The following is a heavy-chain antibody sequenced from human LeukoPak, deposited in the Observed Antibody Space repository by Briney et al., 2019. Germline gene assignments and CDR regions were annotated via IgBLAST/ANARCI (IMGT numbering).Heavy chain of an antibody. CDR2: IIPIFGTA. Sequence: SVKVSCKASGYTFTSYAISWVRQAPGQGLEWMGVIIPIFGTANYAQKFQGRVTITADESTSTAYMELSSLRSEDTAVYYCGRGTKASGGTGPYAEAFDIWGQGTMVTVSS. CDR3: GRGTKASGGTGPYAEAFDI. D-gene: IGHD6-13*01. J-gene: IGHJ3*02. CDR1: GYTFTSYA. V-gene: IGHV1-69*01.